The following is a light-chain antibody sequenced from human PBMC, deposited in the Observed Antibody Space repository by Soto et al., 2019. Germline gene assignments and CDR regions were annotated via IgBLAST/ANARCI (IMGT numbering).Light chain of an antibody. V-gene: IGKV1-12*01. CDR2: AAS. CDR1: QGISSW. Sequence: DIQMPQYPSSVSASVGDRVTITCRASQGISSWLAWYQQKPGKAPKLLIYAASSLQSGVPSRFSGSRSGPDFTLTISSLQPEDFATYYCQQSYSSPPTFGQGTKVDIK. J-gene: IGKJ1*01. CDR3: QQSYSSPPT.